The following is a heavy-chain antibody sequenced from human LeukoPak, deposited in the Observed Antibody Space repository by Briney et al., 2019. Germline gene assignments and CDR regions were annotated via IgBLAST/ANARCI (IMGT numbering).Heavy chain of an antibody. CDR1: GFTLSKYA. J-gene: IGHJ6*03. V-gene: IGHV3-30*15. CDR2: ISHDGSDK. CDR3: ARGDFPSFIDV. Sequence: PGRSLRLSCEGSGFTLSKYAMHWVRQAPGKGLECVAVISHDGSDKHYGDSVKGRFTISRDNPRNTLSLQMSSLRLDDTALYYCARGDFPSFIDVWGKGTSVTVSS. D-gene: IGHD3-16*01.